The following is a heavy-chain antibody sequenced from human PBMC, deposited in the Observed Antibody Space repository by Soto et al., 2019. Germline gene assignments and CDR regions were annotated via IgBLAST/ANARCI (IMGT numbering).Heavy chain of an antibody. J-gene: IGHJ4*02. D-gene: IGHD6-13*01. Sequence: PGGSLRLSCAASGFTFNIYNMNWVRQAPGKGLEWVSYISSSGTNIYYADSVKGRFTISRDNAKNSLYLQMNSLRDEDTAVYYCARGPLQQLELWGQGTLVTVSS. CDR1: GFTFNIYN. V-gene: IGHV3-48*02. CDR2: ISSSGTNI. CDR3: ARGPLQQLEL.